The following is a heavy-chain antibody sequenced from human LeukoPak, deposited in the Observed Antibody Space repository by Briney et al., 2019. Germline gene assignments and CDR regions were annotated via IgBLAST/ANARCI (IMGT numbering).Heavy chain of an antibody. CDR3: ARGLTPNDILTGYRRDDAFDI. V-gene: IGHV1-69*13. CDR1: GGTFSNYG. J-gene: IGHJ3*02. CDR2: IIPIFGTA. Sequence: SVQVSCKTSGGTFSNYGISWVRQAPGQGLEWMGRIIPIFGTANYAQKFQGRLTITADEPTKTAYMGLSSLRSEDTAIYYCARGLTPNDILTGYRRDDAFDIWGQGTMVTVSS. D-gene: IGHD3-9*01.